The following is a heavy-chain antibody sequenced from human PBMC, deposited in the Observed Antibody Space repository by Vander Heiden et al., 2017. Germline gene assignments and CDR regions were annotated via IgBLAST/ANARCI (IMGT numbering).Heavy chain of an antibody. CDR3: AKDKCTGGSCYQYRY. CDR1: GFTFSNYA. Sequence: EVQLLESGGGLVQPGGSLRLACTASGFTFSNYAMSWVRQAPEKGLEWVSGISGSGGSTYYADSVKGRFTISRDNSKNTVYLQTNSLRAEDTAIYYCAKDKCTGGSCYQYRYWGQGTLVTVSS. V-gene: IGHV3-23*01. CDR2: ISGSGGST. D-gene: IGHD2-15*01. J-gene: IGHJ4*02.